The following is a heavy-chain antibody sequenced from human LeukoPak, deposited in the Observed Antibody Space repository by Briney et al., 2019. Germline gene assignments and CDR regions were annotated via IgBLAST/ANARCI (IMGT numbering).Heavy chain of an antibody. V-gene: IGHV4-30-2*01. CDR1: GGSISSGGYY. D-gene: IGHD1-14*01. J-gene: IGHJ4*02. Sequence: SQTLSLTCTVSGGSISSGGYYWSWIRQPPGKGLEWIGYIYHSGSTYYNPSLKSRVTISVDRSKNQFSLKLSSVTAADTAVYYCARVRGITGTTAFDYWGQGTLVTVSS. CDR2: IYHSGST. CDR3: ARVRGITGTTAFDY.